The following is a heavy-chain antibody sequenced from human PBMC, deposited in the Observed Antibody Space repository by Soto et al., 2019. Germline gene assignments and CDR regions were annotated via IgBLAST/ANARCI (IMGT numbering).Heavy chain of an antibody. D-gene: IGHD4-17*01. CDR1: GFTFSSYV. CDR2: IWYDGSNK. Sequence: WGSLRLSCAASGFTFSSYVMHWVRQAPGKGLEWVAVIWYDGSNKYYADSVKGRFTISRDNSKNTLYLQMNSLRAEDTAVYYCARDEDYGSYFDYWGQGTLVTVSS. V-gene: IGHV3-33*01. CDR3: ARDEDYGSYFDY. J-gene: IGHJ4*02.